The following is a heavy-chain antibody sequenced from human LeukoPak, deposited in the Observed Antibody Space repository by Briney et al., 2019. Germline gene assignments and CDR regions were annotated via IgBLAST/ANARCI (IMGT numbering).Heavy chain of an antibody. CDR3: ARVELRRGLRWFDP. V-gene: IGHV4-31*03. CDR1: GGSIRGADYY. CDR2: IYYSGST. Sequence: SETLSLTCTASGGSIRGADYYWSWIRHHPGKGLEWIGYIYYSGSTYYNPSLKSRITISVDTSKNHFSLKLTSVTAADTAVYYCARVELRRGLRWFDPWGQGTLVTVSS. J-gene: IGHJ5*02. D-gene: IGHD1-7*01.